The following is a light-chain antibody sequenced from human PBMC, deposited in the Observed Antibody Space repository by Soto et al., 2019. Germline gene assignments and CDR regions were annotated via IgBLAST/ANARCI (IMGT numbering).Light chain of an antibody. Sequence: EILMTQSPATLSVSPGERATLSCRASQSVNTNLAWYQQKPGQTPRLLIYGASTRASGIPARFSGSGSGTEFTLTISSLQSEDFAVYYCQQYNSRPPRTFGQGTKVEIK. CDR2: GAS. J-gene: IGKJ1*01. CDR3: QQYNSRPPRT. V-gene: IGKV3-15*01. CDR1: QSVNTN.